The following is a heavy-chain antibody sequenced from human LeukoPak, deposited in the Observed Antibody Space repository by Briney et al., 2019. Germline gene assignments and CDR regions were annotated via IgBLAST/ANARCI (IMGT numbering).Heavy chain of an antibody. V-gene: IGHV3-23*01. Sequence: GRSLRLSCAASGFTFSNYAMNWVRQAPGKGLEWGSTISGSGGSTYYADSVKGRFPIHRDNSWNTLYLQMSSLRAEDTAVYYCATAPSPYESDGNKFDPWGQGTLVTVS. D-gene: IGHD2/OR15-2a*01. CDR2: ISGSGGST. J-gene: IGHJ5*02. CDR1: GFTFSNYA. CDR3: ATAPSPYESDGNKFDP.